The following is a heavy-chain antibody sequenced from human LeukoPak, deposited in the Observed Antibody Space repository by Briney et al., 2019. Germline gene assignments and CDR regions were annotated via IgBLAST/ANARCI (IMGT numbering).Heavy chain of an antibody. V-gene: IGHV4-34*01. CDR3: ARRPWVGAADY. CDR2: LSHSGSS. J-gene: IGHJ4*02. Sequence: SETLSPTCAVYGGSFSGYYWTWIRQPPGKGLEWIGELSHSGSSNYNPSLKSRVTISVDPSKNQFSLKLNSVTAADTAMYYCARRPWVGAADYWGQGTLVTVSS. CDR1: GGSFSGYY. D-gene: IGHD1-26*01.